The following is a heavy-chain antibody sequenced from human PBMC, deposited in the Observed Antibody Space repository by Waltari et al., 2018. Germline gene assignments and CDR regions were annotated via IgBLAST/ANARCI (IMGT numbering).Heavy chain of an antibody. D-gene: IGHD2-15*01. CDR2: INPNSGGT. CDR1: GYTFTGYY. CDR3: AKDPERVVAADFDY. Sequence: QVQLVQSGAEVKKPGASVKVSCKASGYTFTGYYMHWVRQAPGQGLEWMGRINPNSGGTNYAQKFQGRFTISRDNSKNTLYLQMNSLRAEDTAVYYCAKDPERVVAADFDYWGQGTLVTVSS. J-gene: IGHJ4*02. V-gene: IGHV1-2*06.